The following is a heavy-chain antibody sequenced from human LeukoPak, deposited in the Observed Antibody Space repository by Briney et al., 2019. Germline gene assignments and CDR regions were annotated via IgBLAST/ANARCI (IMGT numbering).Heavy chain of an antibody. CDR1: GFSFSDAW. CDR3: TTDRAVAGTAFDH. Sequence: PGGSLRLSCAASGFSFSDAWMSWVRPAPGKGLEWVGRIKSTVDGGTTDYAAPVTGRFVISRDDSKNTLYLHMNSLKTEDTGVYYCTTDRAVAGTAFDHWGQGTLVAVSS. V-gene: IGHV3-15*01. D-gene: IGHD6-19*01. J-gene: IGHJ4*02. CDR2: IKSTVDGGTT.